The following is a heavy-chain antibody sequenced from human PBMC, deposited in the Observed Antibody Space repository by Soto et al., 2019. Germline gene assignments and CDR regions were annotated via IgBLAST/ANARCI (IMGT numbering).Heavy chain of an antibody. J-gene: IGHJ4*02. Sequence: GGSLRLSCAASGFTFSSYAMHWVRQAPGKGLEWVAVISYDGSNKYYADSVKGRFTISRDNSKNTLYLQMNSLRAEDTAVYYCARDQDSSGYSKLTPFDYWGQGTLVTVSS. D-gene: IGHD3-22*01. CDR2: ISYDGSNK. CDR3: ARDQDSSGYSKLTPFDY. CDR1: GFTFSSYA. V-gene: IGHV3-30-3*01.